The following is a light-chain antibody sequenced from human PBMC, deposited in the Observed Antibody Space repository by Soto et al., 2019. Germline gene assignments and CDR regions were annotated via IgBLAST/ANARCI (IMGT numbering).Light chain of an antibody. Sequence: DIQMTQSPSTLSASVGDRVTITCRASQSISTWLAWYQQKPGKAPKLLIYKASNLEGGVPSRFSGSGSGTEFTITISSLQPDDFATYHCQQYNTYPLTFGGGTKVDIK. CDR1: QSISTW. CDR2: KAS. CDR3: QQYNTYPLT. J-gene: IGKJ4*01. V-gene: IGKV1-5*03.